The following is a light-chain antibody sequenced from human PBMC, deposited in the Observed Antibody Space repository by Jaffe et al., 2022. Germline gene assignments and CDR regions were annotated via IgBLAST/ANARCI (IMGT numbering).Light chain of an antibody. V-gene: IGLV3-21*04. CDR2: YDS. J-gene: IGLJ2*01. CDR3: QVWDSSSDRGV. CDR1: NIGSKS. Sequence: SYVLTQPPSVSVAPGKTASITCEGNNIGSKSVHWYQQRPGQAPVLVIYYDSDRPSGIPERFSGSNSGNTATLTINRVEAGDEADYYCQVWDSSSDRGVFGGGTKLTVL.